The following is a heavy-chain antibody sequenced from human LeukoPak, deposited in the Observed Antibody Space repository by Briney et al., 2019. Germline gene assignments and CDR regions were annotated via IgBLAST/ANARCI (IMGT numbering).Heavy chain of an antibody. V-gene: IGHV4-34*01. CDR1: GFTFSSYA. CDR3: ARRTSIRVGGVFDI. Sequence: GSLRLSCAASGFTFSSYAMSWIRQPPGKGLEWIGEINHSGSTNYNPSLKSRVTISVDTSKNQFSLKLSSVTAADTAVYHCARRTSIRVGGVFDIWGQGTMVTVSS. J-gene: IGHJ3*02. D-gene: IGHD1-26*01. CDR2: INHSGST.